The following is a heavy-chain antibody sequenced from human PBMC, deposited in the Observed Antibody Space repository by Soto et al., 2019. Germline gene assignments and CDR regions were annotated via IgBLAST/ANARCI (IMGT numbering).Heavy chain of an antibody. CDR1: GGSMSSYY. CDR3: ARDGVQTTTDYYFDY. J-gene: IGHJ4*02. Sequence: SETLSLTCTVSGGSMSSYYWSWIRQPPGKGLEWIGYIYYSGSTNYNPSLKSRVTMSVDTPKNQFSLKLSSVTAADTAVYYCARDGVQTTTDYYFDYWGLGTLVTVSS. D-gene: IGHD1-26*01. V-gene: IGHV4-59*01. CDR2: IYYSGST.